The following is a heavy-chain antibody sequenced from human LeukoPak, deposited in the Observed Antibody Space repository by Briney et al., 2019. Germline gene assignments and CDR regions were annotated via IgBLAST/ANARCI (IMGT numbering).Heavy chain of an antibody. J-gene: IGHJ4*02. CDR3: AREGPRGNSQFDY. D-gene: IGHD2/OR15-2a*01. CDR2: IWYDGSNK. Sequence: GGSLRLSCAASGFTFSSYGMHWVRQAPGKGLEWVAVIWYDGSNKYYADSVKGRFTISRDNSKNTLYLQMNSLRAEDTAVYYCAREGPRGNSQFDYWGQGTLVTVSS. CDR1: GFTFSSYG. V-gene: IGHV3-33*01.